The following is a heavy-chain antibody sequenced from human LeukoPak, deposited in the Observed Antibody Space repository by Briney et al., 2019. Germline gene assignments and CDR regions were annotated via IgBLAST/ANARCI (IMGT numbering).Heavy chain of an antibody. CDR2: ISWNSGSI. J-gene: IGHJ4*02. V-gene: IGHV3-9*01. CDR3: AKGSPPGY. CDR1: GFTFDDYA. Sequence: GGSLRLSCAASGFTFDDYAMHWVRQAPGKGLEWVSGISWNSGSIGYADSVKGRLTISRDNAKNSLYLQMNSLRAEDTALYYFAKGSPPGYWGQGTLVTVSS.